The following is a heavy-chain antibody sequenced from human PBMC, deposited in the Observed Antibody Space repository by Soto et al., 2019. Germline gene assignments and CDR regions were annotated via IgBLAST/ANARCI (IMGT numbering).Heavy chain of an antibody. Sequence: SETLSLTCTVSGGSISSGGYYWSWIRQHPGKGLEWIGYIYYSGSTYYNPSLKSRVTISVDTSKNQFSLKLSSVTAADTAVYYCARSEILTDTLNPANWFDPWGQGTLVTVSS. CDR3: ARSEILTDTLNPANWFDP. CDR2: IYYSGST. CDR1: GGSISSGGYY. J-gene: IGHJ5*02. V-gene: IGHV4-31*03. D-gene: IGHD3-9*01.